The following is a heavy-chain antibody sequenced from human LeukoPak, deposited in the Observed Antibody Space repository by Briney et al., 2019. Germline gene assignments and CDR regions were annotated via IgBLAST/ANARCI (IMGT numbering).Heavy chain of an antibody. V-gene: IGHV1-2*02. Sequence: GASVKVSCKASGYTFTGYYMHWVRQAPGQGLEWMGWINPNSGGTNYAQKFQGRVTITADKSTSTAYMELSSLRSEDTAVYYCARDHSIAAAGTVWFDPWGQGTLVTVSS. D-gene: IGHD6-13*01. CDR2: INPNSGGT. J-gene: IGHJ5*02. CDR1: GYTFTGYY. CDR3: ARDHSIAAAGTVWFDP.